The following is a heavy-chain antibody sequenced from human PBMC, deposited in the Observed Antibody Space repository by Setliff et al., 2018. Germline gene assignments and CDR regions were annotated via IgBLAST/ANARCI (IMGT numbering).Heavy chain of an antibody. CDR3: ARTGTTYYYSCMDV. CDR2: VSYGGST. CDR1: GGSISGYY. J-gene: IGHJ6*03. V-gene: IGHV4-59*08. D-gene: IGHD3-22*01. Sequence: ASETLSLTCSVSGGSISGYYWSWLRQPPGKGLEWIGYVSYGGSTKYNPSLESRVTISLDAPKNQFSLKLTSVTAADTAVYYCARTGTTYYYSCMDVWGKGTTVTVSS.